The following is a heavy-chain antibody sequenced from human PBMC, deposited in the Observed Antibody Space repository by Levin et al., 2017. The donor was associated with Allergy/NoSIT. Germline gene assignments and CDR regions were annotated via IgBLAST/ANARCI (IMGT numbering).Heavy chain of an antibody. CDR2: ISSSSSYI. D-gene: IGHD3-10*01. V-gene: IGHV3-21*01. CDR3: ARDLLLWFGELLPSDAFDI. Sequence: GGSLRLSCAASGFTFSSYSMNWVRQAPGKGLEWVSSISSSSSYIYYADSVKGRFTISRDNAKNSLYLQMNSLRAEDTAVYYCARDLLLWFGELLPSDAFDIWGQGTMVTVSS. J-gene: IGHJ3*02. CDR1: GFTFSSYS.